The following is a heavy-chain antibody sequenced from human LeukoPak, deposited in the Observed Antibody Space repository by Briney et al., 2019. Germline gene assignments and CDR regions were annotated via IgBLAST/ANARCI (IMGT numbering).Heavy chain of an antibody. CDR2: ISGSGGST. CDR1: GFTFSSYA. V-gene: IGHV3-23*01. D-gene: IGHD2-15*01. CDR3: AKGPGLIVVVVAAADAFDI. J-gene: IGHJ3*02. Sequence: QPGGSLRLSCAASGFTFSSYAMSWVRQAPGKGLEWVSAISGSGGSTYYADSVKGRFTISRDNSKNTLYLQMNSLRAEDTAVYYCAKGPGLIVVVVAAADAFDIWGQGTMVTVSS.